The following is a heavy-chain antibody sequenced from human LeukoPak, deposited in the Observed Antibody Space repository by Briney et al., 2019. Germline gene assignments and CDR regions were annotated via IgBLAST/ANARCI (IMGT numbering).Heavy chain of an antibody. CDR1: GFTFSSYG. D-gene: IGHD3-22*01. J-gene: IGHJ4*02. CDR2: ISYDGSNK. CDR3: AKEYDSSGYYYDSSRYFDY. V-gene: IGHV3-30*18. Sequence: PGGSLRLSCAASGFTFSSYGIHWVRQAPGKGLEWVAVISYDGSNKYYADSVKGRFTISRDNSKNTLYLQMNSLRAEDTAVYYCAKEYDSSGYYYDSSRYFDYWGQGTLVTVSS.